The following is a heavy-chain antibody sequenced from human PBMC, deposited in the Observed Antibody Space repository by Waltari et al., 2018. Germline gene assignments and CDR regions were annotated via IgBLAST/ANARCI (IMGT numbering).Heavy chain of an antibody. J-gene: IGHJ6*03. CDR3: AREWVVVVPAAMQYYYYYYMDV. V-gene: IGHV1-69*13. D-gene: IGHD2-2*01. CDR2: IIPIFGTA. Sequence: QVQLVQSGAEVKKPGSSVKVSCRASGGTFSSYAISWVRQAPGQGLEWMGRIIPIFGTANYAQKFQGRVTITADKSTSTAYMELSSLRSEDTAVYYCAREWVVVVPAAMQYYYYYYMDVWGKGTTVTISS. CDR1: GGTFSSYA.